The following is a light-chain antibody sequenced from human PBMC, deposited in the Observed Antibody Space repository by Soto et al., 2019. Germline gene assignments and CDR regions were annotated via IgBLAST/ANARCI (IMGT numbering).Light chain of an antibody. CDR2: DAS. Sequence: DIQMTQSPSTLSASVGDRVTITCRARQSISTWLAWYQQKPGKAPKLLIYDASSLESGVPSRFSGSGSGTEFTLTISSLQPDDFATYYCQQYYTYSWTFGQGTKVDI. CDR3: QQYYTYSWT. V-gene: IGKV1-5*01. J-gene: IGKJ1*01. CDR1: QSISTW.